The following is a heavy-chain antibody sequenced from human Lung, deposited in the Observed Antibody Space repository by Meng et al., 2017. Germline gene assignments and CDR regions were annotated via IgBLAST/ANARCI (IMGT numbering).Heavy chain of an antibody. CDR2: ISSSGST. V-gene: IGHV4-30-4*01. Sequence: QVQLRESGPGLVKPSQTLSLTCTFPGGSISSGDYFWIWIRQPPGEGLEWIGYISSSGSTYYNPSLKSRLTISLDTSKNQFSLTLNSVTAADTAVYYCAKVIGDCTTCYKGWFDPWGQGTLVTVSS. J-gene: IGHJ5*02. D-gene: IGHD2-2*02. CDR1: GGSISSGDYF. CDR3: AKVIGDCTTCYKGWFDP.